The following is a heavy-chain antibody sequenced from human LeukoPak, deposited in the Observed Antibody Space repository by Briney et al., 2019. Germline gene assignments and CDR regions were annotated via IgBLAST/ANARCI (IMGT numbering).Heavy chain of an antibody. CDR1: GFTFSSYG. Sequence: PGGSLRLSCAASGFTFSSYGMHWVRQTPGKGLEWVALIRYDGSNKYYADSVKGRFTISRDNSKNTLYLQMNSLRAEDTAVYYSASGWAFDYWGQGTLVTVSS. D-gene: IGHD6-19*01. CDR2: IRYDGSNK. CDR3: ASGWAFDY. V-gene: IGHV3-30*02. J-gene: IGHJ4*02.